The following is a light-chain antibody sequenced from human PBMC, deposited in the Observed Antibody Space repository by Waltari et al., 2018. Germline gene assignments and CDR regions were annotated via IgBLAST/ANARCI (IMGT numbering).Light chain of an antibody. CDR2: KAS. Sequence: IQLTQSPATLTASDRDSVPITCLANQSISNWLAWYQHKPGKAPKRLIYKASTLESGVPSRFSGSGSGTEFTLTISSLQPDDFATYFCQQYNNYTPKTFGQGTKVDIK. V-gene: IGKV1-5*01. CDR3: QQYNNYTPKT. J-gene: IGKJ1*01. CDR1: QSISNW.